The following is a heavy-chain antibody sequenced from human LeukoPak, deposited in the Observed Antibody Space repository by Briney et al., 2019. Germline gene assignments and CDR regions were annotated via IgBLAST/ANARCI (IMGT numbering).Heavy chain of an antibody. J-gene: IGHJ4*02. CDR2: IKSKTDGGTT. D-gene: IGHD2-2*01. Sequence: GGSLRLSCAASGFTFDSSAMSWVRQAPGKGLEWVGRIKSKTDGGTTDYAAPVKGRFTISRDNSKNTLYLQMNSLRAEDTAVYYCARGVPVPNDYWGQGTLVTVSS. CDR3: ARGVPVPNDY. V-gene: IGHV3-15*01. CDR1: GFTFDSSA.